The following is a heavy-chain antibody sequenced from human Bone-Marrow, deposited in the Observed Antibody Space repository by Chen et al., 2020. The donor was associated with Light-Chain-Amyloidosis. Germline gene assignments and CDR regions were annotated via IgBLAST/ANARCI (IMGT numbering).Heavy chain of an antibody. Sequence: QVQLQESGPGLVKPSETLSLTCSVSGYSISSGYSWGWIRQPPGKGLEWIGSIYYSGSTYYNPSLKSRVTISVDTSKNQFSLKLSSVTAADTAVYYCAREHSSGWFGYYFGYWGQGTLVTVSS. CDR1: GYSISSGYS. CDR2: IYYSGST. D-gene: IGHD6-19*01. CDR3: AREHSSGWFGYYFGY. V-gene: IGHV4-38-2*02. J-gene: IGHJ4*02.